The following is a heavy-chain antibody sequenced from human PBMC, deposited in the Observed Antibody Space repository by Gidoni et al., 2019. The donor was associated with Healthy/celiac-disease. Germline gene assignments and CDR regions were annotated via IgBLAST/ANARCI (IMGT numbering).Heavy chain of an antibody. Sequence: LEWIGEIYHSGSTNYNPSLKSRVTISVDKSKNQFSLKLSSVTAADTAVYYCASLRAQPHPHAFDIWGQGTMVTVSS. CDR2: IYHSGST. J-gene: IGHJ3*02. V-gene: IGHV4-4*02. CDR3: ASLRAQPHPHAFDI.